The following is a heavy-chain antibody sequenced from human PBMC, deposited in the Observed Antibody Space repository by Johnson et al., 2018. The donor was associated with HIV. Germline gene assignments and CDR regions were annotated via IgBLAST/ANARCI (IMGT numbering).Heavy chain of an antibody. CDR1: GFTFSSYD. D-gene: IGHD6-13*01. CDR2: LYSGGNT. CDR3: ARDGESQQLPLGDALDV. V-gene: IGHV3-66*01. J-gene: IGHJ3*01. Sequence: VQLVESGGGLVQPGGSLRLSCAASGFTFSSYDMHWVRQATGKGLEWVSVLYSGGNTYYADSVRGRFTISRDTSKNTLYLQMSSLKVEDTALYYCARDGESQQLPLGDALDVWGRGTMVIVSS.